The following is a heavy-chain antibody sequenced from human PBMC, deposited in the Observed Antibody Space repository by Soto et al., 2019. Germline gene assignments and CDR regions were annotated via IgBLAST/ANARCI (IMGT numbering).Heavy chain of an antibody. V-gene: IGHV3-33*01. D-gene: IGHD3-22*01. CDR3: ARDPAGHSNNYYSPGWFDP. Sequence: QLQLVESGGGVVQPGRSLRLSCAAAGLSFDRFGILWVRQAPGKGLEWVAVIWHEGSKKYYADSGKGRFTISRDNFKKMVYLEMTNLRPAETARYYCARDPAGHSNNYYSPGWFDPWGQGTLVTVAS. CDR2: IWHEGSKK. CDR1: GLSFDRFG. J-gene: IGHJ5*02.